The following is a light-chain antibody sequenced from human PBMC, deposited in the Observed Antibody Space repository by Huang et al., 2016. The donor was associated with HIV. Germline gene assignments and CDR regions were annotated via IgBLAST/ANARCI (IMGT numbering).Light chain of an antibody. CDR2: SAS. J-gene: IGKJ1*01. CDR1: QSIRKF. Sequence: DIQMTQSPSSLSASVGDRVTIACRASQSIRKFLNWYQQKPGEATKLLMHSASSLQSGGTSRFSGSGSGTDFTLTITSLRPEDFATYYCQQTDNIPRTFGQGTKVVIK. V-gene: IGKV1-39*01. CDR3: QQTDNIPRT.